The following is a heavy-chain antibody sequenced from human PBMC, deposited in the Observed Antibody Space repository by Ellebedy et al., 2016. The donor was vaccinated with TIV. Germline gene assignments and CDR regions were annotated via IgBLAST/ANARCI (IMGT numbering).Heavy chain of an antibody. J-gene: IGHJ5*01. CDR1: GYSFTNYY. Sequence: AASVKVSCKTSGYSFTNYYIHWVRQAPGQGLEWMGLISPRGGGTAYAQKFRGRVTMTSDTSTSTVYMELSSLRSEDTAVYYCARELRGDTWFGPWGQGTLVTVSS. V-gene: IGHV1-46*01. CDR3: ARELRGDTWFGP. CDR2: ISPRGGGT. D-gene: IGHD5-12*01.